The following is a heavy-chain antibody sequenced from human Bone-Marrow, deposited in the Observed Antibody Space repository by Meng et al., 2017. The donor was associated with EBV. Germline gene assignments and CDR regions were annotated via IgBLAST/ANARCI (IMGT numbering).Heavy chain of an antibody. CDR2: IIPIFGTA. J-gene: IGHJ4*02. V-gene: IGHV1-69*01. Sequence: QVDLVQSGAGEKKPGSSVNLCCKASGGTFSSYAISWVRQAPGQGLEWMGGIIPIFGTANYAQKFQGRVTITADESTSTAYMELSSLRSEDTAVYYCARDSDILTGPGGYWGQGTLVTVSS. CDR1: GGTFSSYA. CDR3: ARDSDILTGPGGY. D-gene: IGHD3-9*01.